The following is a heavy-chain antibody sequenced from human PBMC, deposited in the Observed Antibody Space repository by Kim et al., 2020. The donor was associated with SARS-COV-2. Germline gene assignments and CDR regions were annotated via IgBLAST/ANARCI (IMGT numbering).Heavy chain of an antibody. D-gene: IGHD4-17*01. J-gene: IGHJ4*02. CDR3: ARHPWDDYGDNGEGFDY. CDR2: IYYSGST. Sequence: SETLSLTCTVSGGSISSSSYYWGWIRQPPGKGLEWIGSIYYSGSTYYNPSLKSRVTISVDTSKNQFSLKLSSVTAADTAVYYCARHPWDDYGDNGEGFDYWGQGTLVTVSS. CDR1: GGSISSSSYY. V-gene: IGHV4-39*01.